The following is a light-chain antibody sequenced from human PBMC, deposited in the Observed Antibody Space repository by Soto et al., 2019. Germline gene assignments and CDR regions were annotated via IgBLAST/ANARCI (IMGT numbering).Light chain of an antibody. CDR3: HQYDNAPQT. Sequence: EIVLMQSPGTLSLSPGERATLSCRASQTLRRTYIAWYQQKPGQAPRVLIYGASKRATGIPDRFSGSGSVTDFSLTISRLEPEDFAVYYCHQYDNAPQTYGQGTKVEIK. CDR2: GAS. J-gene: IGKJ2*01. V-gene: IGKV3-20*01. CDR1: QTLRRTY.